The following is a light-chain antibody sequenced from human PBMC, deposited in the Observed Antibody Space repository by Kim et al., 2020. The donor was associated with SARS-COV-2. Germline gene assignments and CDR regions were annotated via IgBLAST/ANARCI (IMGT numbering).Light chain of an antibody. CDR3: AVWDDSLKQGV. V-gene: IGLV1-44*01. Sequence: ELTQPPSTSGTPGQRVTISCSGSSSNIGSNNVVWYQQLPGAAPNLLIYSNNQRPSGIPDRFSGSRSGTSASLAIGGLQSGDEADYYCAVWDDSLKQGVFGGGTKLTI. J-gene: IGLJ3*02. CDR1: SSNIGSNN. CDR2: SNN.